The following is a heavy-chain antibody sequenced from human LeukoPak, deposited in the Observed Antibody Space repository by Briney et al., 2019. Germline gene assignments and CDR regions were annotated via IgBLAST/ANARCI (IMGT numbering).Heavy chain of an antibody. CDR1: GFTFSSYG. D-gene: IGHD1-26*01. V-gene: IGHV3-30*18. Sequence: GRSLRLSCAASGFTFSSYGMHWVRQAPGKGLEWVAVISYDGSNKYYADSVKGRFTISRDNSKNTLYLQMNSLRAEDTAVYYCAKVLRSWWDLIFDYWGQGALVTVSS. J-gene: IGHJ4*02. CDR3: AKVLRSWWDLIFDY. CDR2: ISYDGSNK.